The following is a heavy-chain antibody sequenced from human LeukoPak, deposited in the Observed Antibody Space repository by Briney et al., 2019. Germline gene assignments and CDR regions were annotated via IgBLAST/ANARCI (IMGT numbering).Heavy chain of an antibody. CDR1: GFTFSSYA. CDR2: ISYDRSNK. CDR3: ARDRYCSSTSCYYYYGMDV. V-gene: IGHV3-30*04. J-gene: IGHJ6*02. D-gene: IGHD2-2*01. Sequence: PGGSLRLSCAASGFTFSSYAMHWVRQAPGKGLEWVAVISYDRSNKYYADSVKGRFTISRDNSKNTLYLQMNSLRAEDTAVYYCARDRYCSSTSCYYYYGMDVWGQGTTVTVSS.